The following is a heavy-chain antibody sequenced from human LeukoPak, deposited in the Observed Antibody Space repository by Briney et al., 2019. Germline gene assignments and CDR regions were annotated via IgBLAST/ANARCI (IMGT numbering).Heavy chain of an antibody. D-gene: IGHD1-26*01. CDR1: GYTFTSYG. CDR3: ARVGGSYSLGTRFDP. J-gene: IGHJ5*02. Sequence: GASVKVSCKASGYTFTSYGISWVRQAPGQGLEWMGWISAYNGNTNYAQKLQGRVTMTTDTSTSTAYMELRSLRSDDTAVYYCARVGGSYSLGTRFDPWGQGTLVTVSS. V-gene: IGHV1-18*01. CDR2: ISAYNGNT.